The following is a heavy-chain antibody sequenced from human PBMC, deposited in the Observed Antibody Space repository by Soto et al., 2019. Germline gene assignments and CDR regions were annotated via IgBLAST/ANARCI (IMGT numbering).Heavy chain of an antibody. V-gene: IGHV3-11*01. CDR3: ARRRRTDMDDIVLMHDFDF. CDR1: GFTFSDYY. J-gene: IGHJ4*02. CDR2: INRNGKNR. D-gene: IGHD2-8*01. Sequence: QVQLVESGGGLVKPGGSLRLSCAASGFTFSDYYMSWIRQAPGRVLEGLSYINRNGKNRDYADSVRGRFTISRDNAKTSLYLEMNSLSVEDKAVYYCARRRRTDMDDIVLMHDFDFWGQGTLVTVSS.